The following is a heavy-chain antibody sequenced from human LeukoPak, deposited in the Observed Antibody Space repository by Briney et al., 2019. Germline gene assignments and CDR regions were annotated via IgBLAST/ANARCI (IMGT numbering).Heavy chain of an antibody. D-gene: IGHD3-9*01. J-gene: IGHJ3*02. Sequence: GGSLRLSCAASGFTFSSYSMDWVRQAPGKGLEWVSPISSSSSYIYYADSVKGRFTISRDNAKNSLYLQMNSLRAEDTAVYYCARATIYDILTGPPVAFDIWGQGTMVTVSS. CDR1: GFTFSSYS. V-gene: IGHV3-21*01. CDR3: ARATIYDILTGPPVAFDI. CDR2: ISSSSSYI.